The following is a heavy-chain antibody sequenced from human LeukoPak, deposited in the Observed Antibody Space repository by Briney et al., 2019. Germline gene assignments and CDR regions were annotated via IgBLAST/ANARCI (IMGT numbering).Heavy chain of an antibody. CDR2: IYYSGST. CDR1: GGSISSGDYY. D-gene: IGHD6-13*01. CDR3: ARRPGLAAAGTREVFNY. V-gene: IGHV4-30-4*01. J-gene: IGHJ4*02. Sequence: SQTLSLTCTVSGGSISSGDYYWSWIRQPPGKGLEWIGYIYYSGSTYYNPSLKSRVTISVDTSKNQFSLKLSSVTAADTAVYYCARRPGLAAAGTREVFNYWGQGTLVTAST.